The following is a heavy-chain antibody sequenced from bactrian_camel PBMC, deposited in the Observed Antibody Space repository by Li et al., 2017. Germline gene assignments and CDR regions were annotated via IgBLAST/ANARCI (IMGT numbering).Heavy chain of an antibody. J-gene: IGHJ4*01. CDR3: AATTRSWCLTRLSLGRDKYGY. V-gene: IGHV3S53*01. Sequence: VQLVESGGGSVQSGGSLRLSCAHSEYMLGSYCLAWYHQAPGKEREEVGELDIIGTTTYADSAKGRFTISQDNAKTTVYPQMDSLKPEDTAMYYCAATTRSWCLTRLSLGRDKYGYWGQGTQVTVS. CDR1: EYMLGSYC. CDR2: LDIIGTT. D-gene: IGHD1*01.